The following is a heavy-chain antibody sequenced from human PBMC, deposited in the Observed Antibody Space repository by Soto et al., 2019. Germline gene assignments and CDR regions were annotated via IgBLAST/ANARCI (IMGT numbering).Heavy chain of an antibody. Sequence: QVQLVQSGAEVKKPGASVKVSCKASGYTFSNDAITWVRQAPGQGLEWMGWVSAYNGNTNYAQKFKGRATMTTHTSTSTAYMEIRSLRYDDTAVYFCARASRYYWNYMMYWGQGTLVTVSS. J-gene: IGHJ4*02. CDR1: GYTFSNDA. CDR2: VSAYNGNT. V-gene: IGHV1-18*01. CDR3: ARASRYYWNYMMY. D-gene: IGHD1-7*01.